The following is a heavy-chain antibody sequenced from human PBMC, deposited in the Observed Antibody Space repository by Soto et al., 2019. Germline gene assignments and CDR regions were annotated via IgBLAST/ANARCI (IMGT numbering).Heavy chain of an antibody. V-gene: IGHV4-38-2*01. Sequence: PSETLSLTCAASGYSISSGYYLGWILQPPGKGLEWIGSIYHSGSTYYNPSLKSRVTISVDTSKNQFSLKLSSVTAADTAVYYCASGGGYCSSTSCSVWGQGTLVTVSS. J-gene: IGHJ4*02. CDR1: GYSISSGYY. CDR2: IYHSGST. D-gene: IGHD2-2*01. CDR3: ASGGGYCSSTSCSV.